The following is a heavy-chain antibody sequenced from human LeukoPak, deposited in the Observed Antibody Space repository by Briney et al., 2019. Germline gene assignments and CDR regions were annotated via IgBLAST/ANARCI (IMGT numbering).Heavy chain of an antibody. CDR3: AKTAKMEYYDSSGYYLRDYFDY. Sequence: PGGSLRLSCAASGFTFSSYAMSWVRQAPGKGLEWVSAISGSGGSTYYADSVKGRFTISRDNSKNTLYLQMNSLRAEDTAVYYCAKTAKMEYYDSSGYYLRDYFDYWGQGTLVTVSS. CDR1: GFTFSSYA. J-gene: IGHJ4*02. V-gene: IGHV3-23*01. CDR2: ISGSGGST. D-gene: IGHD3-22*01.